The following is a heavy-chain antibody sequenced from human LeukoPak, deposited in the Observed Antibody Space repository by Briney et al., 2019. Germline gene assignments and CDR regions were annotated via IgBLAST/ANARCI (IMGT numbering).Heavy chain of an antibody. J-gene: IGHJ4*02. D-gene: IGHD2-15*01. CDR1: GYTFTGYY. V-gene: IGHV1-2*02. Sequence: GASVEVSCKASGYTFTGYYLFWVRQAPGQGLEWMGWTNPNTGDTRYGQKFQGRVTLTRDTSIRTTYMELSSLRSDDTAVYYCARDERFCNGDNHYPDLGYWGQGTLVTVSS. CDR2: TNPNTGDT. CDR3: ARDERFCNGDNHYPDLGY.